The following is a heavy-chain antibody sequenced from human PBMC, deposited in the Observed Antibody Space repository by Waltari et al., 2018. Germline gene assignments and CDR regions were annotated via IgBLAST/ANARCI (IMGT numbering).Heavy chain of an antibody. D-gene: IGHD4-17*01. CDR2: ISSGSIYM. V-gene: IGHV3-21*01. Sequence: EVQLVASGGGLVKPGGSLRLSCAAFGFTFSTYSMNWVRQAPGKGLAWVSSISSGSIYMTYADSVKGRVTISRDNAKNSLYLQMNSLRAEDTAVYYCARSSTTVTTFGWGQGTLVTVSP. J-gene: IGHJ4*02. CDR1: GFTFSTYS. CDR3: ARSSTTVTTFG.